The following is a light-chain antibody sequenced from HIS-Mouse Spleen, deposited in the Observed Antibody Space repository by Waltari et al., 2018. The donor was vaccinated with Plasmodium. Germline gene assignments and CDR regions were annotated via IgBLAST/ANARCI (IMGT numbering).Light chain of an antibody. CDR3: QQYDNLPLT. V-gene: IGKV1-33*01. CDR1: QDISNY. J-gene: IGKJ4*01. Sequence: DIQMTQSPSSLSASVGDSVTITCQASQDISNYLNLYQQKPGKAPKLLIYDASNLETGVPSRFSGSGSGTDFTFTISSLQPEDIATYYCQQYDNLPLTFGGGTKVEIK. CDR2: DAS.